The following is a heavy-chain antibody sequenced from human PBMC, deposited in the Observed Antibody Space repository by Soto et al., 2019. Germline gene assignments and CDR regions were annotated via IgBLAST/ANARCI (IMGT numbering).Heavy chain of an antibody. J-gene: IGHJ3*02. CDR1: GFTFSSYA. V-gene: IGHV3-23*01. Sequence: GGSLRLSCAASGFTFSSYAMSWVRQAPGKGLEWVSAISGSGGSTYYADSVKGRFTISRDNSKNTLYLQMNSLRAEDTAVYYCAKAGSGYDKWFDAFDIWGQGTMVTVSS. D-gene: IGHD5-12*01. CDR2: ISGSGGST. CDR3: AKAGSGYDKWFDAFDI.